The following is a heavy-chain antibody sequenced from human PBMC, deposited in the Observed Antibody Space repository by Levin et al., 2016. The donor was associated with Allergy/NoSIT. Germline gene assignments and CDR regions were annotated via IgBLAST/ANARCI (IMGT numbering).Heavy chain of an antibody. Sequence: WVRQAPGQGLEWMGWINPNSGGANYAQKFQGRVTMTRDTSISTAYMELSRLRSDDTATYYCARDRMGVQQSLVRNYHYAMDVWGQGTTVTVSS. CDR3: ARDRMGVQQSLVRNYHYAMDV. CDR2: INPNSGGA. J-gene: IGHJ6*02. V-gene: IGHV1-2*02. D-gene: IGHD6-19*01.